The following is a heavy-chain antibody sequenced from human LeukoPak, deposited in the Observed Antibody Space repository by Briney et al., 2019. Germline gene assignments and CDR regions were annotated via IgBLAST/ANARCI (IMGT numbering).Heavy chain of an antibody. Sequence: GGSLRLSCAASEFTFSSFSMNWVRQAPGKGLEWVSHISSDSITIYYADSVKGRFTISRDNAKNSLYLQMSSLRVEDTAIYYCARERGSAWPIDFDYWGQGSLVTVSS. CDR2: ISSDSITI. D-gene: IGHD6-19*01. V-gene: IGHV3-48*01. CDR1: EFTFSSFS. CDR3: ARERGSAWPIDFDY. J-gene: IGHJ4*02.